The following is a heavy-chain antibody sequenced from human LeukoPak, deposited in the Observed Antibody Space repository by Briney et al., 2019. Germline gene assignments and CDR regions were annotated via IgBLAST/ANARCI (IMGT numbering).Heavy chain of an antibody. CDR3: AGLSPEGAFDI. CDR2: IYYSGST. D-gene: IGHD1-14*01. V-gene: IGHV4-59*08. Sequence: PSETLSLTCTVSGGSISSYYWSWIRQPPWKGLEWIGYIYYSGSTNYNPSLKSRVTISVDTSKNQFSLKLSSVTAADTAVYYCAGLSPEGAFDIWGQGTIVTVSS. J-gene: IGHJ3*02. CDR1: GGSISSYY.